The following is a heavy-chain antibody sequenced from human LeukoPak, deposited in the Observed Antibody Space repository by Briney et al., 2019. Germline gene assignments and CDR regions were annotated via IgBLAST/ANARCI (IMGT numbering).Heavy chain of an antibody. V-gene: IGHV4-39*07. D-gene: IGHD5-12*01. CDR1: GGSISSGSYY. CDR2: INHSGST. CDR3: ARTWQGRYYMDV. J-gene: IGHJ6*03. Sequence: PSETLSLTCTVSGGSISSGSYYWSWIRQPPGKGLEWIGEINHSGSTNYNPSLKSRVTISVDTSKNQFSLKLSSVTAADTAVYYCARTWQGRYYMDVWGKGTTVTVSS.